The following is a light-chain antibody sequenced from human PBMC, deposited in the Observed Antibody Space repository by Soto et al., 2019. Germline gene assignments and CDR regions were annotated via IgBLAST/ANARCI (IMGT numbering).Light chain of an antibody. CDR2: EVS. J-gene: IGLJ2*01. CDR3: HSYHSSLTNAV. CDR1: SSDVGNYKY. Sequence: QSVLTQPASVSGSPGQSITISCTGTSSDVGNYKYVSWYQQHPGKAPKLMIYEVSNRPSGVSNRFSGSKSGNTASLTISGLRGEDEADYHCHSYHSSLTNAVFGGGTKLTVL. V-gene: IGLV2-14*01.